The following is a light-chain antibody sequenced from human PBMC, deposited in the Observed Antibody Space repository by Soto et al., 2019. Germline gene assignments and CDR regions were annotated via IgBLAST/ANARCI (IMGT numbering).Light chain of an antibody. Sequence: EIVLTQSPATLSLSPGARAPLSCRASQSVGSYLAWYPQKPGQAPRLLIYDTSNRATGIPARFSGSGSGTDFTLTISRLEPEDFATYYCQQAKSFPTFGQGTRLEIK. V-gene: IGKV3-11*01. CDR2: DTS. CDR3: QQAKSFPT. CDR1: QSVGSY. J-gene: IGKJ5*01.